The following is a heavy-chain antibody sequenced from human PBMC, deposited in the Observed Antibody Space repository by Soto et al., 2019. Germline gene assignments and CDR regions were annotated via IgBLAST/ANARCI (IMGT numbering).Heavy chain of an antibody. V-gene: IGHV1-69*08. Sequence: QVQLVQSGAEVKKPGSSVKVSCKASGGTFSSYTISWVRQAPGQGLEWMGRIIPILGIANYAQKFQGRVTIPADKSTSTAYMELSSLRSEDTAVYYCAIEEYYYGSGAFFDYWGQGTLVTVSS. CDR2: IIPILGIA. J-gene: IGHJ4*02. D-gene: IGHD3-10*01. CDR1: GGTFSSYT. CDR3: AIEEYYYGSGAFFDY.